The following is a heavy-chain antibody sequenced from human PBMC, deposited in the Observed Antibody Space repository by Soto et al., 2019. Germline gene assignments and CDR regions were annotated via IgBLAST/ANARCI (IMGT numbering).Heavy chain of an antibody. D-gene: IGHD3-10*01. J-gene: IGHJ6*02. V-gene: IGHV4-34*01. CDR3: ARGLPPRFYIASSNYYYYGMGG. CDR2: INHSGST. CDR1: GASFSGYY. Sequence: ETLALTCSVYGASFSGYYWNWIRQPPGKGLEWIGEINHSGSTNYNPSLKSRVTISLDTSKNQFSLKLSSVTAADTDVYYCARGLPPRFYIASSNYYYYGMGGWGQGTRVTVYS.